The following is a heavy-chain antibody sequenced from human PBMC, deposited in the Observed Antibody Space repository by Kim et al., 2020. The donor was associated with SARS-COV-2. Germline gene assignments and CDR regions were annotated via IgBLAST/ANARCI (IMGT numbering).Heavy chain of an antibody. Sequence: QKLQGRVTMTPDTSTSTAYMELRSLGSDDTAVYYCARDPGYTSGWYGDFDYWGQGTLVTVSS. J-gene: IGHJ4*02. CDR3: ARDPGYTSGWYGDFDY. D-gene: IGHD6-19*01. V-gene: IGHV1-18*01.